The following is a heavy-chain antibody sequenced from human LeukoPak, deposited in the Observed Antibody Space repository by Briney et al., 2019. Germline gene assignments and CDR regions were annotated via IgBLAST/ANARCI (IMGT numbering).Heavy chain of an antibody. J-gene: IGHJ6*02. D-gene: IGHD2-15*01. Sequence: SQTLSPTCAISGDSVSSNSAAWNWIRQSPSRGLEWLGRTYYRSKWYNDYAVSVKSRITINPDTSKNQFSLQLNSVTPEDTAVYYCARTATEDYYYYYGMDVWGQGTTVTVSS. V-gene: IGHV6-1*01. CDR1: GDSVSSNSAA. CDR3: ARTATEDYYYYYGMDV. CDR2: TYYRSKWYN.